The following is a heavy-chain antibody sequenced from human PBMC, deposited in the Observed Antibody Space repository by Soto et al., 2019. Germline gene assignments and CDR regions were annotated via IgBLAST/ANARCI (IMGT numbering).Heavy chain of an antibody. CDR1: GYTFTSYG. Sequence: ASVKVSCKASGYTFTSYGISWVRQAPGQGLEWMGWISAYNGNTNYAQKLQGRVTMTTDTSTSTAYMELRSLRSDDTAVYYCASKRAVYGDYESWYYMDVWGKGTTVTVSS. CDR2: ISAYNGNT. V-gene: IGHV1-18*01. D-gene: IGHD4-17*01. CDR3: ASKRAVYGDYESWYYMDV. J-gene: IGHJ6*03.